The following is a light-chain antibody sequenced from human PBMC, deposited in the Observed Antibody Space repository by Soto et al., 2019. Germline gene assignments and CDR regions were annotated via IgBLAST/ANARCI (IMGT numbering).Light chain of an antibody. CDR2: GDN. J-gene: IGLJ2*01. CDR3: AAWDDSLSGVV. CDR1: SSNIGSNA. Sequence: QSVLTQPPSASGTPGQRVTISCSGSSSNIGSNAVNWYQQLPKTAPKLLMYGDNQRPSGVPDRFSVSKSGTSASLAISGLQSEDEADYYCAAWDDSLSGVVFGGGTKLTVL. V-gene: IGLV1-44*01.